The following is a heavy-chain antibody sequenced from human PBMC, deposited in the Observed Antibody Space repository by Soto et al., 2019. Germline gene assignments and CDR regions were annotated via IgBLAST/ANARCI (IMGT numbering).Heavy chain of an antibody. CDR1: GYTFSSYY. Sequence: SVKVSCKTSGYTFSSYYLHWVRQAPGQGLEWMGVIIPSFGTANYAQKFQGRVTITADESTSTAYMELSSLRSEDTAVYYCARDKEYSSLSIAYDAFDIWGQGTMVTVSS. CDR3: ARDKEYSSLSIAYDAFDI. V-gene: IGHV1-69*13. D-gene: IGHD6-6*01. CDR2: IIPSFGTA. J-gene: IGHJ3*02.